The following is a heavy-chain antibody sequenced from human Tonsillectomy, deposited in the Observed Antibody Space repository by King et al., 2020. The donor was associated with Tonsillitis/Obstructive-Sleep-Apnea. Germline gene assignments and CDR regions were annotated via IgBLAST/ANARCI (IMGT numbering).Heavy chain of an antibody. J-gene: IGHJ4*02. CDR3: ARDLSRYCSSTSCYTFDY. Sequence: VQLVESGGGLVQPGRSLRLSCAASGFTFDDYAMHWVRQAPGKGLEWVSGINWNSGSIDSADSVKGRFTISRDNAKNSLYLQMNSLRAEDTALSYCARDLSRYCSSTSCYTFDYWGQGTLVTVSS. CDR2: INWNSGSI. V-gene: IGHV3-9*01. CDR1: GFTFDDYA. D-gene: IGHD2-2*02.